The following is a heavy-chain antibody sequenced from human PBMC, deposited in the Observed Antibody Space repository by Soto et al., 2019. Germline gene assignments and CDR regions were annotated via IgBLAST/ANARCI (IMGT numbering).Heavy chain of an antibody. CDR1: GYTFTTYG. CDR2: ISAYDGST. J-gene: IGHJ4*02. Sequence: ASVKVSCKASGYTFTTYGITWVRQAPGQGLEWMGWISAYDGSTNYAQKLQGRVSMTTDSSTSTAYMDLRSLRSDDAAMYYCARDPASAYSSSSFDYWAQGTLVTVSS. CDR3: ARDPASAYSSSSFDY. D-gene: IGHD6-6*01. V-gene: IGHV1-18*04.